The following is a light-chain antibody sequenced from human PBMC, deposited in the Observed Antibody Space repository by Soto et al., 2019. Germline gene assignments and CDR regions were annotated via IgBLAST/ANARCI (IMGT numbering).Light chain of an antibody. J-gene: IGKJ1*01. V-gene: IGKV3-20*01. CDR1: QSVSNNS. Sequence: EILFTQSPGPLSLSPWERATLSSRASQSVSNNSLAWYQQKPGHATRLLIYGASNRATGIPDRFSGSGSGTDFTLTISRLEPEDFAVYYCQQYGSSGTFGQGTKVDI. CDR3: QQYGSSGT. CDR2: GAS.